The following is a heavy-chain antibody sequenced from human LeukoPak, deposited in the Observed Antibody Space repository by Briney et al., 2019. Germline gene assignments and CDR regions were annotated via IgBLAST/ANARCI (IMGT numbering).Heavy chain of an antibody. Sequence: GESLKISCKGSGYRFTSYWIGWVRQMPGKGLEWMGIIYPGDSDTRYSPSFQGQVTISADKSISTAYLQWSSLKASDTAMYYCARLVGRYCSSTSCLGGPFDYWGQGTLVTVSS. CDR1: GYRFTSYW. CDR2: IYPGDSDT. CDR3: ARLVGRYCSSTSCLGGPFDY. J-gene: IGHJ4*02. V-gene: IGHV5-51*01. D-gene: IGHD2-2*01.